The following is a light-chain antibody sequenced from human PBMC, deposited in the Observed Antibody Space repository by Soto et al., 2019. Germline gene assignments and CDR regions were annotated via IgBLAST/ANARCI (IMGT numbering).Light chain of an antibody. J-gene: IGKJ2*01. CDR1: QSISSW. V-gene: IGKV1-5*01. CDR2: DAS. Sequence: DIQMTQSPSTLSASVGDRVTITCRASQSISSWLAWYQQKPGKAPKLLIYDASSLESGVPSRFSGSGSGTEFTLTISSLQPDDFATYYCQQYNIYFYTFGQGTKLEIK. CDR3: QQYNIYFYT.